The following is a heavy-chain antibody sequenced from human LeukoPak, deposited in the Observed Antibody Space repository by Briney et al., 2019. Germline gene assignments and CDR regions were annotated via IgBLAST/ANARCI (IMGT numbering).Heavy chain of an antibody. CDR1: GYTFTSYY. J-gene: IGHJ4*02. CDR3: ARSLSPSVAGHANLDY. CDR2: INPSGGST. V-gene: IGHV1-46*01. D-gene: IGHD6-19*01. Sequence: ASVKVSCKASGYTFTSYYMHWVRHAPGQGLEWMGIINPSGGSTSYAQKFQGRVTMTRDTSTSTVYMELSSLRSEDTAVYYCARSLSPSVAGHANLDYWGQGTLVTVSS.